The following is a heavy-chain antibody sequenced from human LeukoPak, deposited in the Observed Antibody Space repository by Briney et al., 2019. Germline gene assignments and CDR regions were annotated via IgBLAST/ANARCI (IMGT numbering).Heavy chain of an antibody. V-gene: IGHV4-59*01. CDR3: AREYSYGYSYYFDY. CDR1: GGSISTYY. D-gene: IGHD5-18*01. J-gene: IGHJ4*02. Sequence: SETLSLTCTVSGGSISTYYWCWIRQPPGKGLEWIGFIHYSGSTKYNPSLNSRVTISVDTSKNQFSLTLSSVTAADTAVYYCAREYSYGYSYYFDYWGQGTLVTVSS. CDR2: IHYSGST.